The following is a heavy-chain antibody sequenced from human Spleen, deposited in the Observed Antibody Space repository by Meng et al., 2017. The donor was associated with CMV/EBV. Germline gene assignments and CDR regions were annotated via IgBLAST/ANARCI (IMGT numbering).Heavy chain of an antibody. Sequence: CAASGFTFRDFYMSWIRQAPGKGLEWLSYISGGATTTFYAESLKGRFTISRDNAKNSLFLQMDSLRVEDTAVYYCARHPRVSTAFSLWGQGTMVTVSS. J-gene: IGHJ3*01. CDR2: ISGGATTT. D-gene: IGHD5/OR15-5a*01. V-gene: IGHV3-11*04. CDR3: ARHPRVSTAFSL. CDR1: GFTFRDFY.